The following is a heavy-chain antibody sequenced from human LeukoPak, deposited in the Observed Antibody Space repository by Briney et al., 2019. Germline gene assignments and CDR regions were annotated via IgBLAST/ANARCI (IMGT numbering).Heavy chain of an antibody. CDR3: AREEGCYYDSSGYDSAFDI. CDR2: INPNSGGT. D-gene: IGHD3-22*01. Sequence: ASVKVSCKASGYTFTGYYMHWVRQAPGQRLEWMGWINPNSGGTNYAQKFQGSVTMTRDTSISTAYMELSRLRSDDTAVYYCAREEGCYYDSSGYDSAFDIWGQGTMVTVSS. V-gene: IGHV1-2*02. CDR1: GYTFTGYY. J-gene: IGHJ3*02.